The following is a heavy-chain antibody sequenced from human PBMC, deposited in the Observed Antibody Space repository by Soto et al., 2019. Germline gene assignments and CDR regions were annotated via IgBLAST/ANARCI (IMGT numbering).Heavy chain of an antibody. J-gene: IGHJ6*02. CDR1: GFTFSSYA. V-gene: IGHV3-30-3*01. CDR3: ARGTIAAAEDYYYGMDV. D-gene: IGHD6-13*01. CDR2: ISYDGSNK. Sequence: GSLRLSCAASGFTFSSYAMHWVRQAPGKGLEWVAVISYDGSNKYYADSVKGRFTISRDNSKNTLYLQMNSLRAEDTAVYYCARGTIAAAEDYYYGMDVWGQGTTVTVSS.